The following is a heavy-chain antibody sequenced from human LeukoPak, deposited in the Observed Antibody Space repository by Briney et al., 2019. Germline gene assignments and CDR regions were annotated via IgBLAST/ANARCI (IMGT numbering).Heavy chain of an antibody. CDR3: ARTYYDILTGYNPYFDY. V-gene: IGHV3-21*01. CDR2: ITASSTAI. D-gene: IGHD3-9*01. J-gene: IGHJ4*02. Sequence: GGSLRLSCAASRFTFNTYTMNWVRQAPGKGLEWVSSITASSTAIYSADSVKGRFTISRDNAKNFLYLQMNSLRAEDTAVYYCARTYYDILTGYNPYFDYWGQGILVTVSS. CDR1: RFTFNTYT.